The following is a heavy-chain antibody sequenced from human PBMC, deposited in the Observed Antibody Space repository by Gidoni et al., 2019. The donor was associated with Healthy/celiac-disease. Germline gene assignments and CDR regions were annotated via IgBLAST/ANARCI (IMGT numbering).Heavy chain of an antibody. D-gene: IGHD4-17*01. CDR2: IYTSGST. V-gene: IGHV4-61*02. CDR1: GGSISSGSYY. CDR3: ARGPAYGDYVDY. Sequence: QVQLQESGPGLVKPSQTLSLTCTVPGGSISSGSYYWSWIRQPAGKGLEWLGRIYTSGSTNYNPSLKSRVTISVDTSKNQFSLKLSSVTAADTAVYYCARGPAYGDYVDYWGQGTLVTVSS. J-gene: IGHJ4*02.